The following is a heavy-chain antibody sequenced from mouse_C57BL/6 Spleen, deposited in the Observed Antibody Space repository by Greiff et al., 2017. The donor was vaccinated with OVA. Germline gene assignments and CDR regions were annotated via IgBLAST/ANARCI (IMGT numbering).Heavy chain of an antibody. D-gene: IGHD2-5*01. V-gene: IGHV1-69*01. CDR1: GYTFTSYW. Sequence: VQLQQSGAELVMPGASVKLSCKASGYTFTSYWMHWVKQRPGQGLEWIEEIDPSDSYTNYNQKFKGKSTLTVDKSSSTAYMQLSSLTSEDSAVYYCAIYSNYFDYWGQGTTLTVSS. CDR2: IDPSDSYT. CDR3: AIYSNYFDY. J-gene: IGHJ2*01.